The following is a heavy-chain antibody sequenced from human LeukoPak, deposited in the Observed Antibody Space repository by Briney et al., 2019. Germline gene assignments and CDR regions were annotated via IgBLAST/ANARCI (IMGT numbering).Heavy chain of an antibody. CDR3: ASGSSGWYYFDY. D-gene: IGHD6-19*01. J-gene: IGHJ4*02. V-gene: IGHV1-69*06. Sequence: ASVKVSCKASGCTFSSHPISWVRQAPGQGLEWMGGIIPIFGTANYAQKFQGRVTITADKSTSTAYMELSSLRSEDTAMYYCASGSSGWYYFDYWGRGTLVTVSS. CDR2: IIPIFGTA. CDR1: GCTFSSHP.